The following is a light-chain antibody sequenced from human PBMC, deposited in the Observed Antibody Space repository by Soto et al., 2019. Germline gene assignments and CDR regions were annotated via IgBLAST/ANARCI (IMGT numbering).Light chain of an antibody. J-gene: IGKJ1*01. V-gene: IGKV3-11*01. CDR2: DAS. CDR3: QQRSNWLWT. CDR1: QSVSSY. Sequence: EIVLTQSRATLSLSPGERATLSCRASQSVSSYLAWYQQKPGQAPRLLIYDASNRATGIPARFSGSGSGTDFTLTISSLEPEDFAVYYCQQRSNWLWTFDQGTKVDIK.